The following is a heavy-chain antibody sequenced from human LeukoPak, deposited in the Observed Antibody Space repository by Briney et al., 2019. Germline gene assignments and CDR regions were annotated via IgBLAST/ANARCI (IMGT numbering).Heavy chain of an antibody. CDR3: ARDSPSNYYFDY. V-gene: IGHV3-74*01. D-gene: IGHD4-11*01. CDR2: IKSDGSNT. Sequence: PGGSLRLSCAASGFTFSSYWMHWVRHTPGKGLVWVSRIKSDGSNTNYADSVKGRFTISRDNAKNTLYLQMNSLRAEDTAVYYCARDSPSNYYFDYWGQGTLVTVSS. CDR1: GFTFSSYW. J-gene: IGHJ4*02.